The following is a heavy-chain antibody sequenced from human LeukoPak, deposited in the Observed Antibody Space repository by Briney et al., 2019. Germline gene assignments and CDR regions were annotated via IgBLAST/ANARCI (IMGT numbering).Heavy chain of an antibody. CDR1: GFTFRSYG. Sequence: GGSLRLSCAASGFTFRSYGMHWVRQAPGKGLEWVAGIWYDGSNTFYGDSVKGRFTISRDNSKNTLFLQMNSLRVEDTAVYYCARDRRRYSGYDSRLHYWRQGTQVTV. CDR3: ARDRRRYSGYDSRLHY. D-gene: IGHD5-12*01. V-gene: IGHV3-33*01. J-gene: IGHJ4*02. CDR2: IWYDGSNT.